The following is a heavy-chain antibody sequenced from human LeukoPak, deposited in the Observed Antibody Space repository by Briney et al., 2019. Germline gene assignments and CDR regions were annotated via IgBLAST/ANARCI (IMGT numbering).Heavy chain of an antibody. CDR1: GDSVSRNSAA. Sequence: SQTLSLTCAISGDSVSRNSAAWNWIRQSPSRGLEWLGRTHYTSKWNNDYAGSVKSRITINPDTSKNQFSLHLNSVTPEDTAVYYCARGQSSYFAMDVWGQGTTVTVS. CDR3: ARGQSSYFAMDV. J-gene: IGHJ6*02. D-gene: IGHD5-24*01. V-gene: IGHV6-1*01. CDR2: THYTSKWNN.